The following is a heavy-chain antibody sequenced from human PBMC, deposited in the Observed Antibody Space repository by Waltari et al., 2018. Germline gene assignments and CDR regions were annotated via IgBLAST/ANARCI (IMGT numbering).Heavy chain of an antibody. Sequence: EVQLLESGGGLVQPGGSLRLSCAASGFSFSTYVMNWARQAPGKGREWVSSIRYAAVIINYADSVKGRFTISRDNSKNTLYLQMNSLRADDTAVYFCARGSGVDSWGQGTLVTISS. J-gene: IGHJ4*02. D-gene: IGHD7-27*01. CDR3: ARGSGVDS. V-gene: IGHV3-23*01. CDR2: IRYAAVII. CDR1: GFSFSTYV.